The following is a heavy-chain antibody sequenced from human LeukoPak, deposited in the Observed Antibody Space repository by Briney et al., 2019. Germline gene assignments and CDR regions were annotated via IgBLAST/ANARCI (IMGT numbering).Heavy chain of an antibody. Sequence: GGSLRLSCAASGFTFSSYAMSWVRQAPGKGLEWVSTISGSGGSTYYADSVKGRFTISRDNSKNTLYLRMNSLRAEDTAVYYCAKSGSSSWYEGANWFDPWGQGTLVTVSS. CDR3: AKSGSSSWYEGANWFDP. V-gene: IGHV3-23*01. D-gene: IGHD6-13*01. CDR2: ISGSGGST. CDR1: GFTFSSYA. J-gene: IGHJ5*02.